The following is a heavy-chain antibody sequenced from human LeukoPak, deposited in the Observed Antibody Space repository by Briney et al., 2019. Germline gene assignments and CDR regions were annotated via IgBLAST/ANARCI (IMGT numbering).Heavy chain of an antibody. CDR1: GYTFSSYE. Sequence: GGSLRLSCAASGYTFSSYEMNWVRQAPGKGLEWVSYISSSGSTIYYADSVKGRFTISRDNAKNSLFLQMNSLRAEDTAVYYCARGTNGWYRGLDYWGQGTLVTVFS. CDR2: ISSSGSTI. V-gene: IGHV3-48*03. J-gene: IGHJ4*02. CDR3: ARGTNGWYRGLDY. D-gene: IGHD6-19*01.